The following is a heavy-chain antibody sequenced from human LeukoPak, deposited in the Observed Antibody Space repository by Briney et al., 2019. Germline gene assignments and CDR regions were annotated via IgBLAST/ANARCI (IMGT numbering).Heavy chain of an antibody. D-gene: IGHD2-15*01. CDR3: ARVWWELRPRERYYFDY. V-gene: IGHV4-59*11. J-gene: IGHJ4*02. CDR2: IYYSGST. Sequence: PSETLSLTCTVSGGSISSHYWSWIRQPPGKGLEWIGYIYYSGSTNYNPSLKSRVTISVDTSKNQFSLKLSSVTAADTAVYYCARVWWELRPRERYYFDYWGQGTLVTVSS. CDR1: GGSISSHY.